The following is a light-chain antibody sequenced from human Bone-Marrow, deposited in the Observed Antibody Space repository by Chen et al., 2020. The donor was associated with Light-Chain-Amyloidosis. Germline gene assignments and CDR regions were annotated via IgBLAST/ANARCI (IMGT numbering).Light chain of an antibody. CDR1: QAISNS. V-gene: IGKV1-33*01. CDR2: DAS. Sequence: DIQMTQSPSSLSASVGDRVTITCQASQAISNSLNWYQQKPGKAPKLLIYDASSLETGVPSRFSGNGSGTHFTFTISNLQPEDIATYYCQHFDDLLMFTFGQGTKL. CDR3: QHFDDLLMFT. J-gene: IGKJ2*01.